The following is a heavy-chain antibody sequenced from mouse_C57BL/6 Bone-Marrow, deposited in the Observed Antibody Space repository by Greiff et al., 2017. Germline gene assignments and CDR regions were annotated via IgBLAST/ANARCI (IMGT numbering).Heavy chain of an antibody. CDR1: GFNIKNTY. D-gene: IGHD1-1*01. CDR3: ARSGYYYGIGYAMDY. Sequence: EVQGVESVAELVRPGASVKLSCTASGFNIKNTYMHWVKQRPEQGLEWIGRIDPANGNTKYAPKFQGKATITADTSSNTAYLQLSSLTSEDTAIYYCARSGYYYGIGYAMDYWGQGTSVTVSS. J-gene: IGHJ4*01. CDR2: IDPANGNT. V-gene: IGHV14-3*01.